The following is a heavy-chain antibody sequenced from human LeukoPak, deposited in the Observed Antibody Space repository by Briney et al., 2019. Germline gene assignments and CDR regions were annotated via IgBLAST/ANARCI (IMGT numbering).Heavy chain of an antibody. Sequence: PSETLSLTCAVSGGSISSGGYYWSWIRQPPGKGLEWIGEINHSGSTNYNPSLKSRVTISVDTSKNQFSLKLSSVTAADTAVYYCARGSGRVDYWGQGTLVTVSS. CDR2: INHSGST. V-gene: IGHV4-34*01. CDR3: ARGSGRVDY. CDR1: GGSISSGGYY. J-gene: IGHJ4*02.